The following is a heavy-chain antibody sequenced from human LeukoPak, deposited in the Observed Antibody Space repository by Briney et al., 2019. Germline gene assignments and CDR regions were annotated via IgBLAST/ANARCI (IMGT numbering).Heavy chain of an antibody. D-gene: IGHD3-22*01. CDR1: GYTFTAHF. CDR3: AREGRTDYYHNKCADY. CDR2: INPNNGGT. Sequence: ASVRVSFTSSGYTFTAHFMHWVRQAPGQGLEWMGWINPNNGGTNYAQSFQGRVTMTRDTSITTVYMELSSLTSDDTAVYFCAREGRTDYYHNKCADYWGQGTLVTVSS. J-gene: IGHJ4*02. V-gene: IGHV1-2*02.